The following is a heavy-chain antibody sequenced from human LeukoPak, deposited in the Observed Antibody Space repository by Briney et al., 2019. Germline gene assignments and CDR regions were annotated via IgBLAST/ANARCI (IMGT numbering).Heavy chain of an antibody. CDR2: ISWNSGSI. D-gene: IGHD3-22*01. Sequence: SLRLSCAASGFTXDDYAMHWVRHAPGKGLEWVSGISWNSGSIGYADSVKGRFTISRDNAKNSLYLQMNSLRAEDTALYYCAKAADSSGIEGYFDYWGQGTLVTVSS. CDR3: AKAADSSGIEGYFDY. V-gene: IGHV3-9*01. J-gene: IGHJ4*02. CDR1: GFTXDDYA.